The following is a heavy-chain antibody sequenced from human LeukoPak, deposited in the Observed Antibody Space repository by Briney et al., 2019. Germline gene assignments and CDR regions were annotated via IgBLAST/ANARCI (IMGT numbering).Heavy chain of an antibody. V-gene: IGHV1-2*02. CDR2: INPNSGGT. Sequence: ASVKVSCKASGYTFTGYYMHWVRQAPGQGLEWIGWINPNSGGTNYAQKFQGRVTMTRDTSISTAYMELSRLRSDDTAVYYCARGRRIAVAGPVDYWGQGTLVTVSS. J-gene: IGHJ4*02. CDR3: ARGRRIAVAGPVDY. D-gene: IGHD6-19*01. CDR1: GYTFTGYY.